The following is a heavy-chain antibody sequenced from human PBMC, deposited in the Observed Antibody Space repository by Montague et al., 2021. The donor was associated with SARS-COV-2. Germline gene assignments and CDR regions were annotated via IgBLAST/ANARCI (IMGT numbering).Heavy chain of an antibody. CDR2: IYYSGST. J-gene: IGHJ3*02. D-gene: IGHD3-22*01. Sequence: SETLPLTCTVSGGSISSSSYHWGWIRQPPGKGLEWIGSIYYSGSTYYNPSLKSRVTISVDTSKNQFSLKLSSVTAADTAVYYCASPTYYYDSSGSDAFDIWGQGTMVTVSS. V-gene: IGHV4-39*01. CDR1: GGSISSSSYH. CDR3: ASPTYYYDSSGSDAFDI.